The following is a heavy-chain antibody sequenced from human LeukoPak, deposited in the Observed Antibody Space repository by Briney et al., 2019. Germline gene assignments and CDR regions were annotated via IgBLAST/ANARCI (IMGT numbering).Heavy chain of an antibody. CDR3: ARTNVYHYCKDV. CDR2: IYYSGST. CDR1: GGSISSGNYY. Sequence: SETLSLTCTVSGGSISSGNYYWSWIRQPPGKGLEWIGYIYYSGSTYYNPSLKSRVIISVDTSKNQFSLKLGSVSAADAAVYYCARTNVYHYCKDVWGKGTTVTVSS. J-gene: IGHJ6*03. V-gene: IGHV4-30-4*08.